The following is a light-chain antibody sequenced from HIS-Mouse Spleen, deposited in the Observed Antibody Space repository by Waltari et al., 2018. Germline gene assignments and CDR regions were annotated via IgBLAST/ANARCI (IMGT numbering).Light chain of an antibody. CDR3: QAWDSSTVV. CDR1: KLGNKY. Sequence: SYELTQPPSVSGSPGQTASITCPGDKLGNKYACWYQQKPGQSPVLVIYPDSKRPSGIPERFSGSNSGNTATLTISGTQAMDEADYYCQAWDSSTVVFGGGTKLTVL. J-gene: IGLJ2*01. V-gene: IGLV3-1*01. CDR2: PDS.